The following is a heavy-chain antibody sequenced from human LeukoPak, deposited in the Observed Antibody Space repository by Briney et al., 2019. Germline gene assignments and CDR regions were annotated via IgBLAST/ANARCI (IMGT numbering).Heavy chain of an antibody. D-gene: IGHD5-18*01. J-gene: IGHJ4*02. CDR2: LRYDATSN. CDR3: AEGDTAM. Sequence: GGSLRLSCVASGFTFSNYGMHWVRQAPGKGLEWVSFLRYDATSNYYAESVKGRFTISRDNAKNSLYLQMNSLRAEDTAVYHCAEGDTAMWGQGTLVTVSS. CDR1: GFTFSNYG. V-gene: IGHV3-30*02.